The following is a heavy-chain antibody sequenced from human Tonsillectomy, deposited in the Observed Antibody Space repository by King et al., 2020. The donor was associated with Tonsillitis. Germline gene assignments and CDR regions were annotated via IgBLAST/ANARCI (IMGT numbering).Heavy chain of an antibody. V-gene: IGHV1-69*01. D-gene: IGHD1-14*01. CDR3: ARDDHPRRRGDYYGMDV. CDR2: ITPIFGTA. CDR1: GGTFSRYA. Sequence: VQLVESGAEVKKPGSSVKVSCKASGGTFSRYAISWVRQAPGQGLEWMGGITPIFGTANYEQKFRGRVTITADESTSTAYMELRSRRSEDTAVYYCARDDHPRRRGDYYGMDVWGQGTTVTVSS. J-gene: IGHJ6*02.